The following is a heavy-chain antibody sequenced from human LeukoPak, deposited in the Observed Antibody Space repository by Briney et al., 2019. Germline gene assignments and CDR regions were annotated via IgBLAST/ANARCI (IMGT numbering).Heavy chain of an antibody. J-gene: IGHJ4*02. Sequence: PGESLRLSCAASGFPFSSYAMSWVRQAPGKGLEWVSTISGSGGSTYYADSVKGRFTISRDNSKNTLYLQMNSLRAEDTAVYYCVKNRVVFNWNYAYYFDSWGQGTLVTVSS. V-gene: IGHV3-23*01. D-gene: IGHD1-7*01. CDR2: ISGSGGST. CDR1: GFPFSSYA. CDR3: VKNRVVFNWNYAYYFDS.